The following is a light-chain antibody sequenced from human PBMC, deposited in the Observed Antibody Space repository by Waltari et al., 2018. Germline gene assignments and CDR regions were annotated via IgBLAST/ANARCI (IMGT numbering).Light chain of an antibody. J-gene: IGKJ4*01. CDR3: QQYYSIPLT. CDR2: WAS. CDR1: QSVLYSSKNKNY. V-gene: IGKV4-1*01. Sequence: DIVMTQSPDSLAVSLGERATINCKSSQSVLYSSKNKNYLAWYQKKPGQPPKLLIYWASTREAGVPDRFSGSGSGTDFTLTISSLQADYVAIYYCQQYYSIPLTFGGGTKVEIK.